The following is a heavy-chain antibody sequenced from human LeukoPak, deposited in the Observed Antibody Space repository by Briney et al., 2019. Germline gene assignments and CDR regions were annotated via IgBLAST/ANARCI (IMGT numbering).Heavy chain of an antibody. CDR1: GFTVSSNY. CDR3: AIHCGGDCRDAFDI. D-gene: IGHD2-21*02. V-gene: IGHV3-53*01. Sequence: GGSLRLSCAASGFTVSSNYMSWVRQAPGKGLEWVSVIYSGGSTYYADSVKGRFTISRDNSKNTLYLQMNSLRAEDTAVCYCAIHCGGDCRDAFDIWGQGTMVTVSS. CDR2: IYSGGST. J-gene: IGHJ3*02.